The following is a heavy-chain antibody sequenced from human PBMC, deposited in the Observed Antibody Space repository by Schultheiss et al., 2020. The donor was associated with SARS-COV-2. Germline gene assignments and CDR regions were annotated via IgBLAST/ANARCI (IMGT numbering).Heavy chain of an antibody. V-gene: IGHV3-33*01. Sequence: GGSLRLSCAASGFTFSSYGMHWVRQAPGKGLEWVAVIWYDGSNKYYADSVKGRFTISRDNSKNTLYLQMNSLRAEDTAVYYCASLMVRGVPTLNIREPPFDYWGQGTLVTVSS. J-gene: IGHJ4*02. CDR2: IWYDGSNK. D-gene: IGHD3-10*01. CDR1: GFTFSSYG. CDR3: ASLMVRGVPTLNIREPPFDY.